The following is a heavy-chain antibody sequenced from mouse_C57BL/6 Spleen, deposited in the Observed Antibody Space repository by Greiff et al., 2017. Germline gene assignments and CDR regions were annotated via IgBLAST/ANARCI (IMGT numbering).Heavy chain of an antibody. Sequence: QVQLQQSGPELVKPGASVKISCKASGYAFSSSWMNWVKQRPGKGLEWIGRIYPGDGDTNYNGKFKGKATLTADKSSSTAYMQLSSLTSEDSAVYFCARLDLPYFDYWGQGTTLTVSS. D-gene: IGHD2-1*01. V-gene: IGHV1-82*01. CDR2: IYPGDGDT. CDR1: GYAFSSSW. J-gene: IGHJ2*01. CDR3: ARLDLPYFDY.